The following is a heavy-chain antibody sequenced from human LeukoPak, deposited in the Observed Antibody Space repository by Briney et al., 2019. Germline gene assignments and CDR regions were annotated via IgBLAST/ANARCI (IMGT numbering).Heavy chain of an antibody. V-gene: IGHV3-30-3*01. Sequence: GGSLRLSCAASGFTFSSYAMHWVRQAPGKGLEWVAVISYDGSNKYYADSAKGRFTISRDNSKNTLYLQMNSLRAEDTAVYYCARQYYYGMDVWGQGTTVTVSS. CDR2: ISYDGSNK. J-gene: IGHJ6*02. CDR3: ARQYYYGMDV. CDR1: GFTFSSYA.